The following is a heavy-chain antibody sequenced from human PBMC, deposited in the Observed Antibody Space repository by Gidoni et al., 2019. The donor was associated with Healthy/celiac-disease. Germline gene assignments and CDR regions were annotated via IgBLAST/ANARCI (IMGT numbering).Heavy chain of an antibody. CDR1: GYPFTSYA. V-gene: IGHV1-3*01. CDR2: INAGNGNT. D-gene: IGHD6-19*01. Sequence: QVQLVQSGAEVKKPGASVKVSCKASGYPFTSYAMHWVRQAPGQRLEWMGWINAGNGNTKYSQKFQGRVTITSDTSASTAYMELSSLRSEDTAVYYCASGIAVAGTDGGLDYWGQGTLVTVSS. J-gene: IGHJ4*02. CDR3: ASGIAVAGTDGGLDY.